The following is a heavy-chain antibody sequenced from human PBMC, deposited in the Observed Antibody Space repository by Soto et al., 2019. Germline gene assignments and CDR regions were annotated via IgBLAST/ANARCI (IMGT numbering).Heavy chain of an antibody. CDR3: AKSMVRGVELASYYYYGMDV. CDR1: GFTFSSYG. V-gene: IGHV3-30*18. Sequence: QVQLVESGGGVVQPGRSLRLSCAASGFTFSSYGMHWVRQAAGKGLEWVAVISYDGSNKYYADSVKGRFTISRDNSKNTLYLQMNSLRAEDTAVYYCAKSMVRGVELASYYYYGMDVWGQGTTVTVSS. J-gene: IGHJ6*02. D-gene: IGHD3-10*01. CDR2: ISYDGSNK.